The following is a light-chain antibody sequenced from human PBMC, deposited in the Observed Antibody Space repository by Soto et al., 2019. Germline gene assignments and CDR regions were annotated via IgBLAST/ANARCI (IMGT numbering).Light chain of an antibody. CDR2: DVS. Sequence: QSALTQPASVSGSPGQSITISCTGTSSDVGGYNYVSWYQQLPGKVPKLMIYDVSDRPSGVSNRFSGSKSGNTASLTISGLQAEDEADYYCCSFTSSSTYVFGTGTKVTVL. CDR1: SSDVGGYNY. V-gene: IGLV2-14*03. J-gene: IGLJ1*01. CDR3: CSFTSSSTYV.